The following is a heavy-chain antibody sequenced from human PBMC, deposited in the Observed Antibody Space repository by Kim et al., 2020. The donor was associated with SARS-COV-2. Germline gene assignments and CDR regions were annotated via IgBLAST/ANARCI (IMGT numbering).Heavy chain of an antibody. CDR1: GGSFSGYY. CDR2: INHSGST. J-gene: IGHJ4*02. CDR3: ARGDFSY. V-gene: IGHV4-34*01. Sequence: SETLSLTCAVYGGSFSGYYWSWIRQPPGKGLEWIGEINHSGSTNYNPSLKSRVTISVDTSKNQFSLKLSSVTAADTAVYYCARGDFSYWGQGTLVTVSS. D-gene: IGHD3-3*01.